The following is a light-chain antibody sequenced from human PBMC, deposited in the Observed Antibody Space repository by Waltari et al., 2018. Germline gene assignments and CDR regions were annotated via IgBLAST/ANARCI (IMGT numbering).Light chain of an antibody. J-gene: IGKJ3*01. CDR1: QDISNY. Sequence: DILLTQSPSFLSASVGDRISITCRASQDISNYLAWLQPKPGKAPKVLIYAASSLQSGVTARFSGSGSGAEFTLTISSLQPEDFATYYCQQFESYPRTFGPGTAVDIK. CDR3: QQFESYPRT. V-gene: IGKV1-9*01. CDR2: AAS.